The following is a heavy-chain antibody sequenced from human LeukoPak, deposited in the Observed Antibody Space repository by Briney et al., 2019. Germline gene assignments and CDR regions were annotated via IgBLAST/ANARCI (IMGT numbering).Heavy chain of an antibody. CDR1: GVSFSGYY. V-gene: IGHV4-34*01. D-gene: IGHD1-7*01. CDR3: ARVDWNFP. CDR2: INHSGST. Sequence: SETLSLTCAAYGVSFSGYYWSWIRQAPGKGLEWIGEINHSGSTNYNPSLKSRVTISVDTSKNQFSLKLSSVTAADTAVYYCARVDWNFPWGQGTLVTVSS. J-gene: IGHJ4*02.